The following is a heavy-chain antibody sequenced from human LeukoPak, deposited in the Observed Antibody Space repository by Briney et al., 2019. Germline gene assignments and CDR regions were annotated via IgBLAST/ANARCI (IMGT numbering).Heavy chain of an antibody. CDR1: GGTLRRRT. CDR2: IIPMMGIA. V-gene: IGHV1-69*02. Sequence: SVKVSCKASGGTLRRRTITWVRQAPGQGLEWMGRIIPMMGIANYAQKFQGRVTITADTSTDTAYMDLISLRSEDTAVYYCASRSHKTIVGADTREVGDYWGQGTLVTVSS. D-gene: IGHD6-19*01. J-gene: IGHJ4*02. CDR3: ASRSHKTIVGADTREVGDY.